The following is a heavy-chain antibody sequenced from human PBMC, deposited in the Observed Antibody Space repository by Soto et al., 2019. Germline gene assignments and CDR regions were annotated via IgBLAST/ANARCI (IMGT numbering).Heavy chain of an antibody. CDR3: ATPLYSSSFYYYYGMDV. CDR2: FDPEDGET. D-gene: IGHD6-6*01. CDR1: GYTLTELS. Sequence: GASVKVSCKVSGYTLTELSMHWVRQAPGKGLEWMGGFDPEDGETIYAQKFQGRVTMTEDTSTDTAYMELSSLRSEDTAVYYCATPLYSSSFYYYYGMDVWGHGTTVTVSS. J-gene: IGHJ6*02. V-gene: IGHV1-24*01.